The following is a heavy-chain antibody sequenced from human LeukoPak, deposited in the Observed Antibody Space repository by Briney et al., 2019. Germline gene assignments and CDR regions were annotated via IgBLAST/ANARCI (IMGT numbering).Heavy chain of an antibody. CDR3: ARVLYSSSSSGGYYYYGMDV. J-gene: IGHJ6*02. CDR2: IIPIFGTT. CDR1: GGTFSSHA. V-gene: IGHV1-69*13. Sequence: ASVKVSCKASGGTFSSHAISWARQAPGQGLEWMGGIIPIFGTTNYAQKFQGRVTITADESTSTAYMELSSLRSEDTAVYYCARVLYSSSSSGGYYYYGMDVWGQGTTVTVSS. D-gene: IGHD6-6*01.